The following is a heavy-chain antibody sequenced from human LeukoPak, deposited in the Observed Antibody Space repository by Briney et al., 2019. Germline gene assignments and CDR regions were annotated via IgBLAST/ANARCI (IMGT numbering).Heavy chain of an antibody. CDR1: GGSISSSSYY. V-gene: IGHV4-39*07. CDR3: ARDEATIAGLFDY. J-gene: IGHJ4*02. D-gene: IGHD5-12*01. CDR2: IYYSGST. Sequence: PSETLSLTCTVSGGSISSSSYYWGWIRQPPGKGLEWIGSIYYSGSTYYNPSLKSRVTISVDTSKNQFSLKLSSVTAADTAVYYCARDEATIAGLFDYGGKGTLVTVS.